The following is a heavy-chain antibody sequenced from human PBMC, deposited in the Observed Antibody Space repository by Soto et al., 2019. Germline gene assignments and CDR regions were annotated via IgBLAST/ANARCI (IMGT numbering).Heavy chain of an antibody. Sequence: KQSQTLSLTCTVSGGSISSYYWSWIRQPPGKGLEWIGYIYYSGSTNYNPSLKSRVTISVDTSKNQFSLKLSSVTAADTAVYYCARDRVVPAAIGVYYYYYGMDVWGQGTTVTVSS. V-gene: IGHV4-59*01. CDR2: IYYSGST. CDR1: GGSISSYY. D-gene: IGHD2-2*01. CDR3: ARDRVVPAAIGVYYYYYGMDV. J-gene: IGHJ6*02.